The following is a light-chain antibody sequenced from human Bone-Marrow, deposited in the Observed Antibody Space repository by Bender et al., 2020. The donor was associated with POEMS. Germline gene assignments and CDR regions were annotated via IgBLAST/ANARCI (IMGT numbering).Light chain of an antibody. J-gene: IGLJ3*02. V-gene: IGLV1-44*01. CDR3: AVWDDSLNGWV. CDR2: SSH. CDR1: SSNIGAHA. Sequence: QSVLTQPPSASGTPGQRVTISCSGGSSNIGAHAVNWYQHLPGTAPQLLIYSSHRRPSEVPDRFSGSRSGTSASMAIGGLRSEYAAAYCCAVWDDSLNGWVFGGGTKLTVL.